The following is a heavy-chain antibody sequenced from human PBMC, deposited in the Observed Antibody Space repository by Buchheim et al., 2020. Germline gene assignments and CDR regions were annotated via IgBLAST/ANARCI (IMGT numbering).Heavy chain of an antibody. V-gene: IGHV3-15*01. CDR1: RFTFSNAW. D-gene: IGHD1-1*01. Sequence: EVQLEESGGDLVKPGGSLRLSCAASRFTFSNAWMTWVRQAPGKGLEWVGRIKSQSNGGTTDYAAPVKGRFTISRDDSKDTLYLQMNSLNTEDTAIYYCIRNRLAGTGEDSWGQGTL. CDR2: IKSQSNGGTT. J-gene: IGHJ4*02. CDR3: IRNRLAGTGEDS.